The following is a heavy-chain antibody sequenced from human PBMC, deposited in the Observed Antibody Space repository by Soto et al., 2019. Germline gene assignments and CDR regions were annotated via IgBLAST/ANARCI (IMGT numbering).Heavy chain of an antibody. V-gene: IGHV4-31*03. CDR2: IYYSGIT. J-gene: IGHJ4*02. CDR3: AAAPTLDFFAS. Sequence: QVQLQESGPGLVKPSQTLSLTCIVSGGSISSGGYYWTWIRQHPGKGLEWIGNIYYSGITYYTPSIKSRLTISVATSKNQFSMKMSSVTAADTAVYYCAAAPTLDFFASWGQGTLVTVSS. CDR1: GGSISSGGYY. D-gene: IGHD2-15*01.